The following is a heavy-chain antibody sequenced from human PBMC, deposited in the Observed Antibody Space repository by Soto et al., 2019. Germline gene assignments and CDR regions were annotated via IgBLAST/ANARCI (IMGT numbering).Heavy chain of an antibody. J-gene: IGHJ4*02. CDR1: GFSFNDYA. Sequence: GGSLRLSCAASGFSFNDYAMYWVRQAPGQGLEWVAIISSDGHHQFYLDNLRGRFTVSRDNSKNTLYLQMNSLRPEDTAVYYCSRGTYYPQSSGLHADYWGPGTVVTVSS. V-gene: IGHV3-30*03. D-gene: IGHD3-22*01. CDR3: SRGTYYPQSSGLHADY. CDR2: ISSDGHHQ.